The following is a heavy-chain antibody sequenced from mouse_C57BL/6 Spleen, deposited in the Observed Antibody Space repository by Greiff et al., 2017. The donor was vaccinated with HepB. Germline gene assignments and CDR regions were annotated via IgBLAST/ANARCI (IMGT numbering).Heavy chain of an antibody. CDR3: ARSGDYAMDY. D-gene: IGHD3-1*01. Sequence: VQLQQPGAELVKPGASVKLSCKASGYTFTSYWMHWVKQRPGQGLEWIGMIHPNSGSTNYNEKFKSKATLTVDKSSSTAYMQLSSLRSEDSAVYYCARSGDYAMDYWGQGTSVTVSS. V-gene: IGHV1-64*01. CDR1: GYTFTSYW. J-gene: IGHJ4*01. CDR2: IHPNSGST.